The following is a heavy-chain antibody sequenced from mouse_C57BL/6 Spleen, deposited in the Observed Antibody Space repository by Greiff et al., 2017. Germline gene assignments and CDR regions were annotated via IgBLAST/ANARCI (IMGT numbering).Heavy chain of an antibody. CDR2: IWCGGST. Sequence: QVQLQQSGPGLVLPSQSPFITCTVSVLSLTSYGVHWVRQSPGKGLEWLGVIWCGGSTDYNAAFISRLSISKDNSKSHVFFKMNSLQADDTAICYCARNSYYEYYYAMDCWGQGTSVTVSS. CDR3: ARNSYYEYYYAMDC. V-gene: IGHV2-2*01. J-gene: IGHJ4*01. D-gene: IGHD2-4*01. CDR1: VLSLTSYG.